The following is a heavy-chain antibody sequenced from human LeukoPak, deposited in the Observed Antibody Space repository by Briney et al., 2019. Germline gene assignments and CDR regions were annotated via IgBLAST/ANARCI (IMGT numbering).Heavy chain of an antibody. Sequence: GRSLRLSCAASGFTFSSYGMHWVRQAPGKGLEWVAVISYDGSNKYYADSVKGRFTISRDNSKNTLYLQMNSLRAEDTAVYYCARVTVTTPYYYYYGMDVWGQGTTVTVSS. CDR3: ARVTVTTPYYYYYGMDV. V-gene: IGHV3-30*03. CDR1: GFTFSSYG. D-gene: IGHD4-17*01. J-gene: IGHJ6*02. CDR2: ISYDGSNK.